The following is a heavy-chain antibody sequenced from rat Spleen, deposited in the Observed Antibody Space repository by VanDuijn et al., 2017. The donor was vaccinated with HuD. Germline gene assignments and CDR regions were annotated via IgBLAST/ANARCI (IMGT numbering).Heavy chain of an antibody. J-gene: IGHJ2*01. CDR3: TTDTFYDGTYYPGGFDY. CDR2: ITNAAGKV. D-gene: IGHD1-12*02. CDR1: GLSFSNYD. V-gene: IGHV5-25*01. Sequence: EVQLVESGGGLVQPGRSMKLSCAASGLSFSNYDMAWVRQAPTKGLEWVASITNAAGKVYYPDSVKGRFTISRDTAQNILYLQMNSPRSEDTATYYCTTDTFYDGTYYPGGFDYWGQGVMVTVSS.